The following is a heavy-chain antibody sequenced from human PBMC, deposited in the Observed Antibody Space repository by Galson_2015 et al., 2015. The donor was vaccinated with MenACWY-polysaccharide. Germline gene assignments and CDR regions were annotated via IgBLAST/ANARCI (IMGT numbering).Heavy chain of an antibody. CDR2: IKQDGSEK. Sequence: SLRLSCAASAFTFSDYWMSWVRQAPGKGLEWVANIKQDGSEKYYVDSVKGRFTISRDNAENSLYLQMNSLRVEDTAVYYCATLKPPSRSFDYWCQRTLVTVSS. CDR3: ATLKPPSRSFDY. V-gene: IGHV3-7*01. D-gene: IGHD3-16*01. J-gene: IGHJ4*02. CDR1: AFTFSDYW.